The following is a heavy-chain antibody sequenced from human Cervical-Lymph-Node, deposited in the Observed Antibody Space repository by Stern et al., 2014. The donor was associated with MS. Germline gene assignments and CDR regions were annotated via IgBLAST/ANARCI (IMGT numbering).Heavy chain of an antibody. J-gene: IGHJ4*02. CDR1: GFTFSSYG. CDR3: ATEKCTRGVCYPVFDY. D-gene: IGHD2-8*02. V-gene: IGHV3-21*01. CDR2: ISSGSNYI. Sequence: VQLVESGGGLVKPGGSLRLSCAASGFTFSSYGMNWVRQAPGKGLEWVSSISSGSNYIYYADSVKCRFTLSRDNANNSLYLQMNSLRAEDTAVYYCATEKCTRGVCYPVFDYWGQGSLVTVSS.